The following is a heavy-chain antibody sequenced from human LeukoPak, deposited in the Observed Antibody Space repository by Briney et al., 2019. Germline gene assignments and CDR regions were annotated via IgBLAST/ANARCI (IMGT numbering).Heavy chain of an antibody. Sequence: GGSLRLSCAASGFTFSSYSMNWVRQAPGKGLEWVSYISSSSSTIYYADSVKGRFTISRDNAKNSLYLQMNSLRAEDTAVYYCARSFSGEPPYYGMDVWGQGTTVTVSS. CDR2: ISSSSSTI. D-gene: IGHD1-26*01. J-gene: IGHJ6*02. CDR3: ARSFSGEPPYYGMDV. V-gene: IGHV3-48*04. CDR1: GFTFSSYS.